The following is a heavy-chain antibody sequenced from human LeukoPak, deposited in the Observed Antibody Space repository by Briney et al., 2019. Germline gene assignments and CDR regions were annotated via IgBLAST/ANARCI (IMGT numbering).Heavy chain of an antibody. CDR3: AKVGRWLQLGYFDY. CDR1: GFTFSSYA. D-gene: IGHD5-12*01. CDR2: ISGSGGST. J-gene: IGHJ4*02. V-gene: IGHV3-23*01. Sequence: GGSLRLSCAASGFTFSSYAMSWVRQAPGKGLEWVSAISGSGGSTYYADSVRGRFTISRDNSKNTLYLQMNSLRAEDTAVYYCAKVGRWLQLGYFDYWGQGTLVTVSS.